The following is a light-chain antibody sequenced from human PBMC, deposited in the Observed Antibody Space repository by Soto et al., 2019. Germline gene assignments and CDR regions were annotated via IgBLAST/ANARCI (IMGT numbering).Light chain of an antibody. Sequence: EIVLTQSPGTLSLSPGERATLSCRASQSVNTKYLAWYQQKPGQAPRLLISGVSSRATGIPDRFSGSGSGTDFILTISRVEPEDFAVYYCQHYGDSPSFGGGTKVEMK. CDR3: QHYGDSPS. J-gene: IGKJ4*01. V-gene: IGKV3-20*01. CDR2: GVS. CDR1: QSVNTKY.